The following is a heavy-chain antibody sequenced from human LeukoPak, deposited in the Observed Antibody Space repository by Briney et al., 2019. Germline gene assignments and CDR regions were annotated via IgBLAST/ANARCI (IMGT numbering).Heavy chain of an antibody. Sequence: SETLSLTCTVSHGSISIYYWSWIRQPAGKGLEWIGRIYTSGTTNDNPSLKSRVTMSVDTSKTHFSLKLSSVTAAATAVYYCAKERVEMTTNRFHSFDYWGQGTLVTVSS. CDR3: AKERVEMTTNRFHSFDY. CDR1: HGSISIYY. V-gene: IGHV4-4*07. J-gene: IGHJ4*02. D-gene: IGHD5-24*01. CDR2: IYTSGTT.